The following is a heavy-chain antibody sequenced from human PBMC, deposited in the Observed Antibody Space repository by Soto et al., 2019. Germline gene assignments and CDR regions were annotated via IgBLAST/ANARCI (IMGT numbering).Heavy chain of an antibody. Sequence: PSETLSLTCTVSGGSXSSXYWTWIRQPPGKGLEWIGYVYNSGSTNYNPSLKSRVTISEDTSKSQFSLKVNSMTAADTAVYYCARYRREAVAGYTLDNWGQGILVTVSS. CDR3: ARYRREAVAGYTLDN. J-gene: IGHJ4*02. CDR1: GGSXSSXY. V-gene: IGHV4-59*01. CDR2: VYNSGST. D-gene: IGHD6-13*01.